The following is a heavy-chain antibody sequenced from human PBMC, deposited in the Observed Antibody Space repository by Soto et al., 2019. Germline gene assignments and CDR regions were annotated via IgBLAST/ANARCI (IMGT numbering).Heavy chain of an antibody. J-gene: IGHJ4*02. V-gene: IGHV3-66*01. CDR3: VRENSGWSRAQGY. Sequence: PGGSLRLSCAASGFTVSSDHMGWVRQVPGKGLEWVSVIYVGGDTFYADSVKGRFTISRDNSKNTLYLQMNGLRAEDTAIYYCVRENSGWSRAQGYWGQGTLVTVSS. CDR2: IYVGGDT. D-gene: IGHD6-19*01. CDR1: GFTVSSDH.